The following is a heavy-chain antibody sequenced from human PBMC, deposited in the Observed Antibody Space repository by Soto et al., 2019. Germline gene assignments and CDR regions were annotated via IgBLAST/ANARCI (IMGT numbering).Heavy chain of an antibody. V-gene: IGHV4-4*07. CDR2: IYTSGST. J-gene: IGHJ3*02. CDR3: ARVRTNDYAEAFDI. D-gene: IGHD2-2*01. CDR1: GGSISSYY. Sequence: LSLTCTVSGGSISSYYWSWIRQPAGKGLEWIGRIYTSGSTNYNPSLKSRVTMSVDTSKNQFSLKLSSVTAADTAVYYCARVRTNDYAEAFDIWGQGTMVTVSS.